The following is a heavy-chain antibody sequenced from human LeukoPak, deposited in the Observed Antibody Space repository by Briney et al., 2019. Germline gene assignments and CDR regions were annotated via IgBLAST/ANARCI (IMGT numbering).Heavy chain of an antibody. V-gene: IGHV7-4-1*02. CDR3: ARAYCSSTSCYSGYFDY. J-gene: IGHJ4*02. CDR1: GYTFTSYA. CDR2: INTNTGNP. D-gene: IGHD2-2*01. Sequence: RASVKVSCKASGYTFTSYAMNWVRQAPGQGLEWMGWINTNTGNPTYAQGFTGRFVFSLDTSVSTAYLQISSLKAEDTAVYYCARAYCSSTSCYSGYFDYWGQGTLVTVSS.